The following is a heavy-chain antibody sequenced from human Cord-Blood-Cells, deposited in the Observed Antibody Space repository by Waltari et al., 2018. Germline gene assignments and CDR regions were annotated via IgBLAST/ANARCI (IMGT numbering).Heavy chain of an antibody. J-gene: IGHJ5*02. CDR2: INAGNGNT. Sequence: QVQLVQSGAEVKKPGASVKVSCKASGYTFTSYAMHWVRQAPGQRLEWMGWINAGNGNTKYSQKFQGRVTITRDTSASTAYMELSSLRSEDTAVYYCARGGGLELRWGNWFDPWGQGTLVTVSS. CDR3: ARGGGLELRWGNWFDP. D-gene: IGHD1-7*01. CDR1: GYTFTSYA. V-gene: IGHV1-3*01.